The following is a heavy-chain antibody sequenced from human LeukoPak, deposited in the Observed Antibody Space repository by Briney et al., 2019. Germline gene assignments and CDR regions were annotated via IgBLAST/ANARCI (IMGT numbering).Heavy chain of an antibody. CDR2: VNSGGTGT. CDR1: GFTFSSYW. Sequence: GGSLRLSCAASGFTFSSYWMHWVRQAPGKGLVWVSRVNSGGTGTTYADSVEGRFTISRDNAKNTVYLQMNSLRAEDTAIYYCIRTLIVATSPYMDVWGKGTTVTVSS. D-gene: IGHD5-12*01. V-gene: IGHV3-74*01. J-gene: IGHJ6*03. CDR3: IRTLIVATSPYMDV.